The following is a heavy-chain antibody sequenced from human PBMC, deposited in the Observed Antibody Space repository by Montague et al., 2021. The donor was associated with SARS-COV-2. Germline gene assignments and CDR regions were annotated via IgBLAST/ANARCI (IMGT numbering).Heavy chain of an antibody. CDR3: ARCDPQTFTSNGLRGMSASDY. CDR2: INHSGPTNN. V-gene: IGHV4-34*01. D-gene: IGHD2-15*01. J-gene: IGHJ4*02. CDR1: GESISGYY. Sequence: SETLSLTCAVYGESISGYYWTWIRQSHGKGREWIAEINHSGPTNNNFNPSLRSRVTISVDTSKSQFSLKLRSVTAADTGVYYCARCDPQTFTSNGLRGMSASDYGGPGTLFTVSS.